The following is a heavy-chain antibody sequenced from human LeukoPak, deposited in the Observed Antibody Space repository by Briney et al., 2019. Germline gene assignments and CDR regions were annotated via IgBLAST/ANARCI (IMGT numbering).Heavy chain of an antibody. CDR3: ARDLNYDSAY. J-gene: IGHJ4*02. D-gene: IGHD3-22*01. CDR2: IYSGGST. Sequence: GCALRLSYLASGFTVSSNYMSRVLQAPATGLESVSVIYSGGSTYYADSVKGRFTISRDNSKNAVYLQMNSLRAEDTAVYYCARDLNYDSAYWGQGTLVTVSS. CDR1: GFTVSSNY. V-gene: IGHV3-53*01.